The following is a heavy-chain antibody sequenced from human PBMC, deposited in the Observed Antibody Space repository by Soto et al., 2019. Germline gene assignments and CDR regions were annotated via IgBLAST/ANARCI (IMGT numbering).Heavy chain of an antibody. J-gene: IGHJ2*01. CDR1: GFTFSTYE. CDR2: KSNDGSNE. CDR3: ARGNYYDNSGSYYFDV. V-gene: IGHV3-30-3*01. Sequence: QVQLVESGGGVVQPGRSLRLSCAASGFTFSTYEMHWVRQAPGKGLEWVALKSNDGSNEYYADSVKGRFTISRDKSKNTLFLQMNSLRTEDTAVYYCARGNYYDNSGSYYFDVWGRGTLVTVSS. D-gene: IGHD3-22*01.